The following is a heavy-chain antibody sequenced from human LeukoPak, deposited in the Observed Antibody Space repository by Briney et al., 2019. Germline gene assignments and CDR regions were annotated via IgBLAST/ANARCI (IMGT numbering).Heavy chain of an antibody. CDR3: ARCRTAMAPCGMDV. Sequence: GGSLRLSCAASGFTFSSYTMNWVRQAPGKGLEWVSSISSTSSYIHYADSVKGRFTVSRDNAKNSLYLQMNSLRAEDTAVYFCARCRTAMAPCGMDVWGQGTTGSVSS. CDR2: ISSTSSYI. V-gene: IGHV3-21*01. D-gene: IGHD2-21*02. CDR1: GFTFSSYT. J-gene: IGHJ6*02.